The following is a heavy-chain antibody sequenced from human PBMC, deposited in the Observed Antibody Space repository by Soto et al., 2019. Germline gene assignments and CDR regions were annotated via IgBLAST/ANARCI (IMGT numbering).Heavy chain of an antibody. CDR1: GFTFSSYD. CDR2: IGTAGDP. J-gene: IGHJ6*02. V-gene: IGHV3-13*05. Sequence: GGSLRLSCAASGFTFSSYDMHWVRQATGKGLEWVSAIGTAGDPYYPGSVKGRFTISRDNSKNTLYLQMNSLRAEDTAVFYCAKDVVVGATTGLGDSYYYYGMDVWGQGTTVTVSS. CDR3: AKDVVVGATTGLGDSYYYYGMDV. D-gene: IGHD1-26*01.